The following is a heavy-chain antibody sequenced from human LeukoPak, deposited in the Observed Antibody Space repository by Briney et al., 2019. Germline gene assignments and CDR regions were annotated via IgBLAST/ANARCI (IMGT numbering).Heavy chain of an antibody. CDR3: ARGPISRTLRYYYYYGMDV. V-gene: IGHV4-34*01. CDR2: INHSGST. D-gene: IGHD5/OR15-5a*01. J-gene: IGHJ6*02. CDR1: DGSFSGYY. Sequence: SETLSLTCAVYDGSFSGYYWSWIRQPPGKGLEWIGEINHSGSTNYNPSLKSRVTISVDTSKNQFSLKLSSVTAADTAVYYCARGPISRTLRYYYYYGMDVWGQGTMVTVSS.